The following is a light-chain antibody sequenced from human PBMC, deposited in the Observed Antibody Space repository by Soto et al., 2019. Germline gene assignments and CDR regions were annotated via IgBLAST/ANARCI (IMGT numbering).Light chain of an antibody. CDR1: QSVSSY. CDR3: QQGSNWPPLT. CDR2: DAS. V-gene: IGKV3-11*02. Sequence: EIVLTQSPATLSLSPGERATLSCRASQSVSSYLAWYQQKPGQAPRLLIYDASNRATGIPARFSGSGSGGDFPLTISSLEHEDFAGYYCQQGSNWPPLTFGGGTKVDLK. J-gene: IGKJ4*01.